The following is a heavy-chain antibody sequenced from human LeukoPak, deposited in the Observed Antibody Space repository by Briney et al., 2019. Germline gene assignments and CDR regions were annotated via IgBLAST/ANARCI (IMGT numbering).Heavy chain of an antibody. V-gene: IGHV1-8*01. CDR2: MNPNSGNT. Sequence: GASVKVSCKASGYTFTSYDINWVRQATGQGLEWMGWMNPNSGNTGYAQKFQGRVTMTRNTSISTAYMELSSLRSEDTAVYYCATIRSSSWSPDGYWGQGTLVTVSS. J-gene: IGHJ4*02. D-gene: IGHD6-13*01. CDR1: GYTFTSYD. CDR3: ATIRSSSWSPDGY.